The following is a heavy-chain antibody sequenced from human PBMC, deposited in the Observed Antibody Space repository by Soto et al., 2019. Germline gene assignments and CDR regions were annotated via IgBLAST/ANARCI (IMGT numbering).Heavy chain of an antibody. CDR3: ATRTKLEGAYDY. J-gene: IGHJ4*02. Sequence: GAVKVSCKGCGYTFTRYGINWGGPATGQGVEGVGWMNPNSGNTGYAQKFQGRVTMTRNTSISTAYMELSSLRSEDTAVYYCATRTKLEGAYDYRGQGALGTVSS. V-gene: IGHV1-8*01. CDR2: MNPNSGNT. CDR1: GYTFTRYG. D-gene: IGHD2-21*01.